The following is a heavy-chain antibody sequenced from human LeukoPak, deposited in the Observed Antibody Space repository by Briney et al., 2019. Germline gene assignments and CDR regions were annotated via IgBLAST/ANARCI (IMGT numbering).Heavy chain of an antibody. J-gene: IGHJ6*03. D-gene: IGHD5-24*01. Sequence: SETLSLTCTVSGGSISSYYWSWIRQPPGKGLEWIGYIYYSGSTNYNPSLKSRVTISVDTSKNQFSLKLSSVTAADTAVYYCARDPGSRDDYNPWVGVSYYYMDVWGKGTTVTVSS. CDR3: ARDPGSRDDYNPWVGVSYYYMDV. CDR2: IYYSGST. CDR1: GGSISSYY. V-gene: IGHV4-59*01.